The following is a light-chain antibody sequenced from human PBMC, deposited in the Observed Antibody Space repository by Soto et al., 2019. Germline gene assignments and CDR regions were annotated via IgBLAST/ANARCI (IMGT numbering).Light chain of an antibody. J-gene: IGLJ3*02. Sequence: QSVLTQPPSASGTPGQRVTISCSGSSSNIGSNTVNWYQQLPGTAPKLLIYSNNLRPSGVPDRFSGSRSGTSASLAISGLQSEDEADYYCAAWDDRLNGPVFGGGTKLTVL. CDR2: SNN. V-gene: IGLV1-44*01. CDR1: SSNIGSNT. CDR3: AAWDDRLNGPV.